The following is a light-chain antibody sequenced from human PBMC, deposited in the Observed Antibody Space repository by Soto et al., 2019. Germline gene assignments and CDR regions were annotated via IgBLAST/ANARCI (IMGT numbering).Light chain of an antibody. CDR1: SGHSNYA. Sequence: QSVLSQSPSASACLCASVKLTCTLRSGHSNYAIAWHQQQAEKSPRYLMKLNRDGSHSKGDGSPDLFSGSSSGAERYLTVSNLQSDDEADYYCQIGGFGIVVFGGEANLTVL. V-gene: IGLV4-69*01. J-gene: IGLJ2*01. CDR2: LNRDGSH. CDR3: QIGGFGIVV.